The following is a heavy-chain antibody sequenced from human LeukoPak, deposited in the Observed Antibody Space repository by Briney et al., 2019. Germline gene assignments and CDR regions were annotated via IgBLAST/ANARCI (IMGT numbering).Heavy chain of an antibody. CDR3: ARHLRPRHVFDL. V-gene: IGHV4-59*08. J-gene: IGHJ3*01. Sequence: SDTLSLTCTVSGDSLSSYYWSWIRQPPGKGLEWIGYMYYSGSTNYNPSLKSRVTISVDTTKNQFSLKLSSVTAADTAVYYCARHLRPRHVFDLWGQGTMVTVSS. CDR1: GDSLSSYY. CDR2: MYYSGST.